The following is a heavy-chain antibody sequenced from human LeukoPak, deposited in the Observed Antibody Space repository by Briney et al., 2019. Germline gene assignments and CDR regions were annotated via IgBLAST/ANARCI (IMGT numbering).Heavy chain of an antibody. Sequence: PSETLSLTCTVSGGSISSYYWSWIRQPPGKRLEWIGYIYYSGSTNYNPSLKSRVTISVDTSKNQFSLKLGSVTAADTAVYYCAKPHIVALPADTLDYGGQETLVTVSP. J-gene: IGHJ4*02. CDR1: GGSISSYY. CDR3: AKPHIVALPADTLDY. CDR2: IYYSGST. V-gene: IGHV4-59*13. D-gene: IGHD2-15*01.